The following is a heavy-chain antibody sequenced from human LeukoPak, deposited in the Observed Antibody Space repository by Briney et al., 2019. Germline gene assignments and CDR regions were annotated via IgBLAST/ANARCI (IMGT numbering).Heavy chain of an antibody. CDR2: ISSSSSYI. D-gene: IGHD1-26*01. Sequence: GGSLKLSCAASGFTFSSYSMNWVRQAPGKGLEWVSSISSSSSYIYYADSVKGRFTISRDNAKNSLYLQMNSLRADDTAVYYCARGAYSGSYDYFDFWGQGTLVTVSS. J-gene: IGHJ4*02. CDR3: ARGAYSGSYDYFDF. V-gene: IGHV3-21*01. CDR1: GFTFSSYS.